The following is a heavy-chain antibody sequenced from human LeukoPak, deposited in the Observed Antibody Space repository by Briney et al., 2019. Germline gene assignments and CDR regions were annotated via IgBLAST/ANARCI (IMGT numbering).Heavy chain of an antibody. CDR1: GYSFTRNW. CDR3: ARRVHCTNGVCRDY. D-gene: IGHD2-8*01. J-gene: IGHJ4*02. Sequence: GESLKISCQASGYSFTRNWIGWVRQMPGKGLEWMGIIYPGDSDTRYSPSFQGQVTISADKSISTAYLQWSSLKASDTAMYYCARRVHCTNGVCRDYWGQGTLVTVSS. CDR2: IYPGDSDT. V-gene: IGHV5-51*01.